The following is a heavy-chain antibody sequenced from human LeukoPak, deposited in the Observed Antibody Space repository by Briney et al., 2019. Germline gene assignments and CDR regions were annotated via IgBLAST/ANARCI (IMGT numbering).Heavy chain of an antibody. J-gene: IGHJ1*01. CDR1: GYTFSAYY. CDR2: IIPISGTI. V-gene: IGHV1-69*06. D-gene: IGHD6-13*01. CDR3: ATYRSTWSPRFEYFQE. Sequence: SVKVSCKASGYTFSAYYIHWVRQAPGQGLEWMGGIIPISGTIKYAQKFQGRVTMTADRSTSTAYMALSSLRSEDTAVYYCATYRSTWSPRFEYFQEWGQGTLVTVSS.